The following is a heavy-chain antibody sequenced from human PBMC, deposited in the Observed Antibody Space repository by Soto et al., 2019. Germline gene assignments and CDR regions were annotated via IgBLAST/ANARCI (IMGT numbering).Heavy chain of an antibody. CDR3: ATGVARYSLLDY. CDR1: GFTVSSNY. J-gene: IGHJ4*02. Sequence: EVQLVESGGGLVQPGGSLRLSCAASGFTVSSNYMSWVRQAPGKGLEWVSIIYSGGTTYYADSVKGRFTISRDDSKNTLYLQMNSLRAEDTAVYYCATGVARYSLLDYWGQGTLVTVSS. V-gene: IGHV3-66*01. CDR2: IYSGGTT. D-gene: IGHD2-21*01.